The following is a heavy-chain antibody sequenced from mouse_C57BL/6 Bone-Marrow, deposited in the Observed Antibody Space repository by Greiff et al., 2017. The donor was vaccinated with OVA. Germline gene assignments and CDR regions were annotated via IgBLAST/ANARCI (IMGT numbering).Heavy chain of an antibody. CDR1: GYTFTSYW. V-gene: IGHV1-69*01. Sequence: QVQLQQPGAELVMPGASVKLSCKASGYTFTSYWMHWVKQRPGQGLEWIGEIDPSDSYTNYNQKFKGKSTLTVDKSSSTAYMQLSSLTSEDSAVYYCAISFYYYVGYAMDYWGQGTSVTVSS. CDR3: AISFYYYVGYAMDY. CDR2: IDPSDSYT. J-gene: IGHJ4*01. D-gene: IGHD1-1*01.